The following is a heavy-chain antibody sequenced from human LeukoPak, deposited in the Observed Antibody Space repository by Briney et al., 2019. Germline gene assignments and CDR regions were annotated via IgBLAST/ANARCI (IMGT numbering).Heavy chain of an antibody. J-gene: IGHJ5*02. V-gene: IGHV3-48*03. Sequence: GGSLRLSCAASGFTFSSYEMNWVRQAPGKGLEWVSYISSSGSTIYYADSVKGRFTISRDNAKNSLYLQMNSLRAEDTAAYYRARLKPSSSRYCWFDPWGQGTLVTVSS. CDR1: GFTFSSYE. CDR2: ISSSGSTI. CDR3: ARLKPSSSRYCWFDP. D-gene: IGHD6-13*01.